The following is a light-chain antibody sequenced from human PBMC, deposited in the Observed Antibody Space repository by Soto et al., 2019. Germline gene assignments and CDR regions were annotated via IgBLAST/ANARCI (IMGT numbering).Light chain of an antibody. CDR2: AAS. CDR3: QQTDSFPRT. Sequence: DIQMTQSPSSLSASVGDRVTITCRASQSISSYLNWYQHKPGKAPKLLIYAASSLQTGVPSRFSGSRSGTDFALTISSLQRDDFATYYCQQTDSFPRTFRQGTKVGIK. CDR1: QSISSY. J-gene: IGKJ1*01. V-gene: IGKV1-39*01.